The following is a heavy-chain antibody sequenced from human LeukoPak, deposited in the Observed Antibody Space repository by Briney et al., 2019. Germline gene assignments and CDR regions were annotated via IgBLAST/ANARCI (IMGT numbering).Heavy chain of an antibody. D-gene: IGHD6-19*01. V-gene: IGHV4-59*01. CDR3: ARAGAVAGTRTFDY. J-gene: IGHJ4*02. CDR1: GYSISSYY. Sequence: PSETLSLTCTVSGYSISSYYWSWIRQPPGKGLEWIGYIYYSGSTNYNPSLKSRVTISVDTSKNQFSLKLSSVTAADTAVYYCARAGAVAGTRTFDYWGQGTLVTVSS. CDR2: IYYSGST.